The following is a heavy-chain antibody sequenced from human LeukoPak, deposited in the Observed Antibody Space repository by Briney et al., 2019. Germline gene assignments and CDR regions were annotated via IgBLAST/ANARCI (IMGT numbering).Heavy chain of an antibody. J-gene: IGHJ4*02. CDR3: AKDQRRIATADY. D-gene: IGHD2-21*01. Sequence: GGSLRLSCAASGFTFSNYWMTWVRQAPGRGPEWVANIKEDGSQKYYVDSVMGRFSISRDNAKHSVYLEMDSLRAEDTAVYYCAKDQRRIATADYWGQGTLVTVSS. V-gene: IGHV3-7*03. CDR2: IKEDGSQK. CDR1: GFTFSNYW.